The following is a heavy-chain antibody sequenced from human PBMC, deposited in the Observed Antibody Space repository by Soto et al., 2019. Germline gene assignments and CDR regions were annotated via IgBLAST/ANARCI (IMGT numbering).Heavy chain of an antibody. J-gene: IGHJ4*02. V-gene: IGHV1-18*01. CDR2: ISAYNGNT. CDR1: GYTFTSYG. Sequence: QVQLVQSGAEVKKPGASVKVSCKASGYTFTSYGISWVRQAPGQGLEWMGWISAYNGNTNYAQKLQGRVTNTTDTSTRTTHMELTRLRSDNTVVYFCAKDWRPAGPFYYRGQGTLVTVSS. CDR3: AKDWRPAGPFYY. D-gene: IGHD2-2*01.